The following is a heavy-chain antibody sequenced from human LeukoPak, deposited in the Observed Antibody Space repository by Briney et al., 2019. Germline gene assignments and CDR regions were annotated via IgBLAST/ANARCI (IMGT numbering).Heavy chain of an antibody. J-gene: IGHJ1*01. CDR1: GFTFNRCW. CDR2: INPDGRDT. CDR3: TSWGDTTAEYFQR. D-gene: IGHD2-21*02. V-gene: IGHV3-7*01. Sequence: GGSLRLSCVVSGFTFNRCWMNWVRQAPGKGLEWVAHINPDGRDTYYVDSVKGRFTISRDNAQNSMYLQVNSLRVEDTAVYYCTSWGDTTAEYFQRWGQGTLVTVSS.